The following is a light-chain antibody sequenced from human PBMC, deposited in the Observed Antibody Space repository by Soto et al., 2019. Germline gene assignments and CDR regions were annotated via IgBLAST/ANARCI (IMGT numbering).Light chain of an antibody. CDR1: RSDIGSNS. J-gene: IGLJ1*01. CDR3: AAWDDSLTGPV. Sequence: QSALTQPPSASGTPGQTVIISCSGSRSDIGSNSVNWYQHLPGTAPKLLIYNNNQRPSGVPDRFSGSKSGTSASLAISGLQSEDEADYYCAAWDDSLTGPVFGTGTRSPS. V-gene: IGLV1-44*01. CDR2: NNN.